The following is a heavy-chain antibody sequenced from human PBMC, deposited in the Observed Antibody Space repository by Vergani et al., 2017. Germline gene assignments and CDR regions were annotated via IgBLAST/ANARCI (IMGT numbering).Heavy chain of an antibody. CDR1: GYTFTGYY. J-gene: IGHJ6*03. Sequence: QVQLVQSGAEVKKPGASVKVSCKASGYTFTGYYMHWVRQAPGQGLEWMGWINPNSGGTNYAQKFQGRVTMTRNTSISTAYMELSSLRSEDTAVYYCARGVGQQLDFYYYYYYMDVWGKGTTVTVSS. CDR2: INPNSGGT. D-gene: IGHD6-13*01. CDR3: ARGVGQQLDFYYYYYYMDV. V-gene: IGHV1-2*02.